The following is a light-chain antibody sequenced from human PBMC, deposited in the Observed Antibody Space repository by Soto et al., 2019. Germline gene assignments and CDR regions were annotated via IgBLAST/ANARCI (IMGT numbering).Light chain of an antibody. CDR3: QQYNSYWT. J-gene: IGKJ1*01. CDR1: QSISSW. CDR2: DAS. Sequence: EIQMTQYPSTLSASVGDRVTITCRATQSISSWLAGYQQKPGKAPKLLIYDASSLESGVPSRFSVSGSGTEFTLTISSLQPDDFATYYCQQYNSYWTFGQGTKVEIK. V-gene: IGKV1-5*01.